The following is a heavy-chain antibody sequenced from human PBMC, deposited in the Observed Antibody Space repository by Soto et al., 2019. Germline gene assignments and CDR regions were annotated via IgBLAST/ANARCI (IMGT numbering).Heavy chain of an antibody. CDR3: ARAYLLTSFGVADYYYGMDV. CDR1: GGTFSSYA. Sequence: QVQLVQSGAEVKKPGSSVKVSCKASGGTFSSYAISWVRQAPGQGLEWMGGIIPIFGTANYAQKFQGRVTITADESTSTAYMELSSLRSEDTAVYYCARAYLLTSFGVADYYYGMDVWGQGTTVTVSS. J-gene: IGHJ6*02. CDR2: IIPIFGTA. D-gene: IGHD3-3*01. V-gene: IGHV1-69*12.